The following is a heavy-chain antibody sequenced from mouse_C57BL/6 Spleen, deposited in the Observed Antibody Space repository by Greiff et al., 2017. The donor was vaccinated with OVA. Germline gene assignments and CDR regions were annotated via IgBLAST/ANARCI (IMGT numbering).Heavy chain of an antibody. Sequence: EVQLVESGGDLVKPGGSLKLSCAASGFTFSSYGMSWVRQTPDKRLEWVATISSGGSYTYYPDSVKRRFTISRDNAKNTLYLQMSSLKSEDTAMYYCARQYYGSKGWYFDVWGTGTTVTVSS. V-gene: IGHV5-6*01. D-gene: IGHD1-1*01. J-gene: IGHJ1*03. CDR3: ARQYYGSKGWYFDV. CDR1: GFTFSSYG. CDR2: ISSGGSYT.